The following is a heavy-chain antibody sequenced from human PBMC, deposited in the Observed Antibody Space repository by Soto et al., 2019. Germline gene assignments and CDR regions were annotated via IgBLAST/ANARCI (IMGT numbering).Heavy chain of an antibody. V-gene: IGHV4-39*01. CDR2: IYYSGST. D-gene: IGHD3-3*01. CDR1: GGSISVNNYY. Sequence: QLQLQESGPGLVKPSETLSLTCTVSGGSISVNNYYWGWFRQTPGKGLEWIGNIYYSGSTYYNPSIKSRLSMSVDTSKSQFSLNLNSVTAADTAVYYCARLPRYDFWTWGQGTLVTVSS. CDR3: ARLPRYDFWT. J-gene: IGHJ5*02.